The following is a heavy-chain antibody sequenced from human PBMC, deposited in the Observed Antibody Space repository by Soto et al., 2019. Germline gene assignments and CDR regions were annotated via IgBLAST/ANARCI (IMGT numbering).Heavy chain of an antibody. Sequence: QVQLVESGGGVVQPGRSLRLSCAASGFTFSSYGMHWVRQAPGKGLEWVAVIWDDGSNKYYADSVKGRFTISRDNSKNTLHLQLNSMRAEETAVYYCARNRFGVGNAGYFDYWGQGTLVTVSS. CDR3: ARNRFGVGNAGYFDY. V-gene: IGHV3-33*01. J-gene: IGHJ4*02. CDR2: IWDDGSNK. D-gene: IGHD3-3*01. CDR1: GFTFSSYG.